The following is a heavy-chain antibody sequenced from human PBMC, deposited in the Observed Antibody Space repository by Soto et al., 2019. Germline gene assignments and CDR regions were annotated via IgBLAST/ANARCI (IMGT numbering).Heavy chain of an antibody. J-gene: IGHJ4*02. CDR1: GGSISSTTYY. D-gene: IGHD6-13*01. Sequence: SETLSLTCSVSGGSISSTTYYWGWIRQSPGKGLEWIGSIFHSGRTYYNPSLKSRLTISVDKSKDQFSLKLTSVTAADTAVYYCARARATIAAAAIFDCWGQGTLVTVSS. V-gene: IGHV4-39*07. CDR2: IFHSGRT. CDR3: ARARATIAAAAIFDC.